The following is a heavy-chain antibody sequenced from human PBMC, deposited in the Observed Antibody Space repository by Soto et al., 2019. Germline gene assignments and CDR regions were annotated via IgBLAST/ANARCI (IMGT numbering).Heavy chain of an antibody. V-gene: IGHV3-23*01. CDR1: GFTFRNYG. Sequence: EVLLLESGGGVVQPGGSLRLSCAVSGFTFRNYGMSWVRQAPGKGLEWVASISNTGGVTYYADSVKGRFTISRDNSKNALNLQMNSLRADDTAVYYCAKDRMIVDPLGFDIWGQGTLVTVSS. D-gene: IGHD3-22*01. J-gene: IGHJ3*02. CDR3: AKDRMIVDPLGFDI. CDR2: ISNTGGVT.